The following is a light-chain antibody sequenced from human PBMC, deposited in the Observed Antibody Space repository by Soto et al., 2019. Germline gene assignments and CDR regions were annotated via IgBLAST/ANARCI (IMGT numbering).Light chain of an antibody. J-gene: IGKJ2*01. CDR3: QQRSNWPPYT. Sequence: EIVLTQSPATLSLSPGERATLSCRASQSVSSYLAWYQQKPGQAPRLLIFDASNRATGIPARFSGSRSGTYFTRTISSLEPEDFAVYYGQQRSNWPPYTFGQGTKREIK. V-gene: IGKV3-11*01. CDR1: QSVSSY. CDR2: DAS.